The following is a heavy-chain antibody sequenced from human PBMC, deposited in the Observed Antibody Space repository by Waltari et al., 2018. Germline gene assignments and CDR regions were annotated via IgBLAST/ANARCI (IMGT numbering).Heavy chain of an antibody. D-gene: IGHD4-17*01. CDR1: GGSLSSSSYS. J-gene: IGHJ4*02. V-gene: IGHV4-39*07. CDR2: IYYSGST. Sequence: QLQLQESGPGLVKPSETLSLTCTVSGGSLSSSSYSWGWIRQPPGKGLEWIGSIYYSGSTYYNPSLKSRVTISVDTSKNQFSLKLSSVTAADTAVYYCARRSTVTTYRGFYYWGQGTLVTVSS. CDR3: ARRSTVTTYRGFYY.